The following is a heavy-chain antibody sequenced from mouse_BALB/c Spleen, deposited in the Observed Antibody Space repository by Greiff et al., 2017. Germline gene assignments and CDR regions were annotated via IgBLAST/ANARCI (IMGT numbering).Heavy chain of an antibody. CDR3: ARLYYGNYQAWFAY. CDR1: GFTFSRYA. V-gene: IGHV5-6-5*01. J-gene: IGHJ3*01. CDR2: ISSGGST. Sequence: EVKVVESGGGLVKPGGSLKLSCAASGFTFSRYAMSWVRQTPEKRLEWVASISSGGSTYYPDSVKGRFTISRDNARNILYLQMSSLRSEDTAMYYCARLYYGNYQAWFAYWGQGTLVTVSA. D-gene: IGHD2-1*01.